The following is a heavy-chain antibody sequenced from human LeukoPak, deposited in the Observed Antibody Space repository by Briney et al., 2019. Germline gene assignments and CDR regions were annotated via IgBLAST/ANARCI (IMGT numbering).Heavy chain of an antibody. D-gene: IGHD5-18*01. V-gene: IGHV3-33*01. Sequence: PGRSLRLSCQTSGFTFSSYAMHWVRQAPGKGLEWVAVIWFDRTTEYYADSVRGRFTISRDNSRSTLYLQMNTLRVDDTAVYYCVRGLQGREDTAMGDYWGQGARVIVSS. CDR1: GFTFSSYA. CDR2: IWFDRTTE. J-gene: IGHJ4*02. CDR3: VRGLQGREDTAMGDY.